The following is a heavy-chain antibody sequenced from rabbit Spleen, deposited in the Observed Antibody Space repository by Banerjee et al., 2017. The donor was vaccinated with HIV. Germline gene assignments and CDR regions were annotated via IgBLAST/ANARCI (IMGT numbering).Heavy chain of an antibody. Sequence: QSLEESGGDLVKPGASLTLTCTASGVSFSISSYMCWVRQAPGKGLEWIACIDSGSSGFTYYATWAKGRFTCSKTSSTTVTLQMTRLTAADTATYFCARGAAYAGGGYDLWGPGTLVTVS. D-gene: IGHD4-2*01. CDR3: ARGAAYAGGGYDL. V-gene: IGHV1S40*01. CDR1: GVSFSISSY. J-gene: IGHJ4*01. CDR2: IDSGSSGFT.